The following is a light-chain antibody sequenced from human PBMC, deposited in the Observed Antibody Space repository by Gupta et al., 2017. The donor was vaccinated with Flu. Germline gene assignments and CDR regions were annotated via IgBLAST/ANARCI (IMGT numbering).Light chain of an antibody. CDR3: QEYNSAPAT. CDR2: AAS. V-gene: IGKV1-27*01. J-gene: IGKJ3*01. CDR1: QGISNY. Sequence: IQMTQSPSSLSALVGDRVTITCRASQGISNYLAWYQQIPGKVPKVLIFAASTLQSGVPSRFSGSGTGTDFTLTISSLQPEDVATYYCQEYNSAPATFGPGTKVDIK.